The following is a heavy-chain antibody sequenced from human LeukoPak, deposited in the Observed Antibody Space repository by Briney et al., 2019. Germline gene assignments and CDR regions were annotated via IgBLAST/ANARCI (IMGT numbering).Heavy chain of an antibody. CDR3: AKEDSSGYYVGMYYFDY. V-gene: IGHV3-48*03. J-gene: IGHJ4*02. CDR1: GFTFSSYE. CDR2: ISSSGSTT. Sequence: GGSLRLSCAASGFTFSSYEMNWVRQAPGKGLEWVSYISSSGSTTYYADSVKGRFTISRDNSKNTLYLQMNSLRAEDTAVYYCAKEDSSGYYVGMYYFDYWGQGTLVTVSS. D-gene: IGHD3-22*01.